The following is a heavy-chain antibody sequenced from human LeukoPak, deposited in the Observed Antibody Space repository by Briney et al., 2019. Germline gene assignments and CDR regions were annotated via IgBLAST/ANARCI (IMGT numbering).Heavy chain of an antibody. CDR3: ARGPPPITYYDSRVVNWFDP. J-gene: IGHJ5*02. V-gene: IGHV4-59*01. Sequence: SETLSLTCAVYGGSFSGYYWSWIRQPPGKGLEWIGYIYYSGSTNYNPSLKSRVTISVDTSKNQFSLKLSSVTAADTAVYYCARGPPPITYYDSRVVNWFDPWGQGTLVTVSS. CDR2: IYYSGST. D-gene: IGHD3-22*01. CDR1: GGSFSGYY.